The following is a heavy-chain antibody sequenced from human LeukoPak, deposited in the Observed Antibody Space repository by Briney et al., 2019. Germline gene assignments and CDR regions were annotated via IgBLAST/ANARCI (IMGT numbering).Heavy chain of an antibody. D-gene: IGHD2-8*01. CDR2: ISAYNGNT. V-gene: IGHV1-18*04. CDR1: GYTFTGYY. Sequence: ASVKVSCKASGYTFTGYYMHWVRQAPGQGLEWMGWISAYNGNTNYAQKLQGRVTMTTDTSTSTAYMELRSLRSDDTAVYYCARDWHGRYYFDYWGQGTLVTVSS. CDR3: ARDWHGRYYFDY. J-gene: IGHJ4*02.